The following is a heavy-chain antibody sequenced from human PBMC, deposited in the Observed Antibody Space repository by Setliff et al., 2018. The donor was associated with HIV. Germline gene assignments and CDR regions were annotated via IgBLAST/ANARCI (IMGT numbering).Heavy chain of an antibody. V-gene: IGHV1-18*01. CDR2: ISANDGRT. J-gene: IGHJ5*02. CDR3: ARREGGYPDP. D-gene: IGHD2-2*01. CDR1: GYTFTSYG. Sequence: ASVKVSCKASGYTFTSYGISWVRQAPGQGLEWMGWISANDGRTNHAQNFQDRVTMATDTAISTAYMELSSLRSEDTAVYYCARREGGYPDPWGQGTLVTVSS.